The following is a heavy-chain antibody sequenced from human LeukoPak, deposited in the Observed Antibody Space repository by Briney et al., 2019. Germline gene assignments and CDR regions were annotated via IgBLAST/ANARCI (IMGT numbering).Heavy chain of an antibody. Sequence: SETLSLTCTVSGGSVTSYYWSWIRQPPGKGLEWIGYIYYSGSTNYNPSLKSRVTISVDTSTNQFSLKLSSVTAADTAVYYCARDNWNYGSSMDVWGQGTAVTVSS. D-gene: IGHD1-7*01. CDR3: ARDNWNYGSSMDV. CDR2: IYYSGST. CDR1: GGSVTSYY. J-gene: IGHJ6*02. V-gene: IGHV4-59*02.